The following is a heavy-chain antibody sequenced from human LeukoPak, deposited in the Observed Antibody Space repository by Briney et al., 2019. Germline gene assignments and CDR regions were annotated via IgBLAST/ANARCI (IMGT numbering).Heavy chain of an antibody. D-gene: IGHD5-12*01. Sequence: GGSLRLSCAASGFTFDDYVMHWVRQAPGKGLEWVSGITWNSDTIAYADSVKGRFTTSRDNAKNSLYLQMNSLRAEDTAIYYCAINGGGDSGYGNFDYWGQGTLVTVSS. J-gene: IGHJ4*02. V-gene: IGHV3-9*01. CDR2: ITWNSDTI. CDR3: AINGGGDSGYGNFDY. CDR1: GFTFDDYV.